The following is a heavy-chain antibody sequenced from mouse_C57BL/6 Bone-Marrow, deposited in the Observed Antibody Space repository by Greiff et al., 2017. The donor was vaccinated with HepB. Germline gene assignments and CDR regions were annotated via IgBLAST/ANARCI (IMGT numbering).Heavy chain of an antibody. Sequence: EVKVVESGAELVKPGASVKLSCTASGFNIKDYYMHWVKQRTEQGLEWIGRIDPEDGETKYAPKFQGKATITADTSSNTAYLQLSSLTSEDTAVYYCATQNYYGSSYGVDYWGQGTSVTVSS. V-gene: IGHV14-2*01. CDR2: IDPEDGET. J-gene: IGHJ4*01. CDR1: GFNIKDYY. D-gene: IGHD1-1*01. CDR3: ATQNYYGSSYGVDY.